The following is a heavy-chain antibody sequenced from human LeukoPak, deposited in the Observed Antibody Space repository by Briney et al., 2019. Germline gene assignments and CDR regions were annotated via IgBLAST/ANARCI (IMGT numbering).Heavy chain of an antibody. V-gene: IGHV1-8*01. CDR3: AREIRRYFDY. CDR2: VNPDSGNT. CDR1: GYSYSRHD. Sequence: ASVKVSCKASGYSYSRHDINWLRQASGQGLEWMGWVNPDSGNTGYAQKFQGRVTMTTNTSITTAYMELSGLRSEDTAVYYCAREIRRYFDYWGQGTLVTVSS. J-gene: IGHJ4*02.